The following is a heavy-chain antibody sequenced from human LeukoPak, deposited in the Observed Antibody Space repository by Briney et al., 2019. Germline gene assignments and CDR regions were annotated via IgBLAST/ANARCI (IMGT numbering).Heavy chain of an antibody. J-gene: IGHJ4*02. Sequence: ASVKVSCKASGGTFSSYAISWVRQAPGQGLEWMGRIIPILGIANYAQKFQGRVTVTADKSTSTAYMELSSLRSDDTAVYYCARDSSGSGSYRFGYWGQGTLVTVSS. CDR2: IIPILGIA. D-gene: IGHD1-26*01. CDR3: ARDSSGSGSYRFGY. CDR1: GGTFSSYA. V-gene: IGHV1-69*04.